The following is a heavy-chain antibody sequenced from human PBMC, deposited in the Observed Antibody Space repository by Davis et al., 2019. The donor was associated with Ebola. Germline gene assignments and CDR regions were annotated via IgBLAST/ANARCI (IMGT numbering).Heavy chain of an antibody. CDR2: SSSSRTTA. CDR3: AGGVDYGFDI. CDR1: GFTFSSSS. D-gene: IGHD2-21*02. J-gene: IGHJ3*02. Sequence: PGGSLRLSCAASGFTFSSSSMNWVRQAPGKGLEWVSHSSSSRTTAYYADSVKGRFTISRDNVKGSLYLQMNSLRDEDTAGYYCAGGVDYGFDIWGQGTMVTVSS. V-gene: IGHV3-48*02.